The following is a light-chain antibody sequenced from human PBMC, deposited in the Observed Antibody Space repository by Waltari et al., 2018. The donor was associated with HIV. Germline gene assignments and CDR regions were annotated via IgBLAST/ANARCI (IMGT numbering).Light chain of an antibody. CDR1: ALATKF. Sequence: SNELTQPPSVSVSPGQTARITCSGDALATKFAYWYQQKAGKATVLFIFDDSKRPSGIPERFSGSNSGTMATLTISGAQVEDEGDYYCYSTDSSGYPRGVFGTGTKVIVL. CDR3: YSTDSSGYPRGV. V-gene: IGLV3-10*01. J-gene: IGLJ1*01. CDR2: DDS.